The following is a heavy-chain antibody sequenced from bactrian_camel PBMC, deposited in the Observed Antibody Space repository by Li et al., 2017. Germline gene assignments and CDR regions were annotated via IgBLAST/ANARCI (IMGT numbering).Heavy chain of an antibody. D-gene: IGHD4*01. J-gene: IGHJ4*01. CDR3: AAGTRIIVGDYCDGITN. CDR2: IRRDGDE. Sequence: VQLVESGGGSVQAGGSLRLSCVFSGYRYSSAACMGWFRQVPGKEREGIAGIRRDGDEYYADSVKGRFTISQDNAKNIIYLQMNSLTPDDTAMYYCAAGTRIIVGDYCDGITNWGQGTQVTVS. V-gene: IGHV3S9*01. CDR1: GYRYSSAA.